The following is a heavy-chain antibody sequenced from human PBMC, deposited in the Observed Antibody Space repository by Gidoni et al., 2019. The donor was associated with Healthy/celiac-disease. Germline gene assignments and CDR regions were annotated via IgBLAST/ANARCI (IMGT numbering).Heavy chain of an antibody. J-gene: IGHJ6*02. CDR3: ARDLGVDTAMGYYYYYGMDV. CDR1: GYTCTGYY. V-gene: IGHV1-2*02. Sequence: QVQLVQSGAEVKKPGASVKVSCKASGYTCTGYYMLWVRQAPGKGLEWMGWINPNSGGTNYAQKFQGRVTMTRDTSISTAYMELSRLRSDDTAVYYCARDLGVDTAMGYYYYYGMDVWGQGTTVTVSS. D-gene: IGHD5-18*01. CDR2: INPNSGGT.